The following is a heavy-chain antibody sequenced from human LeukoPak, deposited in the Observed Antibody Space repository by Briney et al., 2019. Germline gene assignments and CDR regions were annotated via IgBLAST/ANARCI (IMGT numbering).Heavy chain of an antibody. D-gene: IGHD6-13*01. CDR1: GGSISSSSHY. Sequence: SETLSLTCTVSGGSISSSSHYWGWIRQPPGKGLEWIGSIYYSGSTYYNPSLKSRVTISVDTSKNQFSLKLSSVTAADTAVYYCARQGIAAAGGDMDVWGKGTTVTVSS. J-gene: IGHJ6*03. V-gene: IGHV4-39*01. CDR2: IYYSGST. CDR3: ARQGIAAAGGDMDV.